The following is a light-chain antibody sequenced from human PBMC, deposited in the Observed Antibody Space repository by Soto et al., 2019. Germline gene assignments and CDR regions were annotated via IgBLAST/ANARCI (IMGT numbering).Light chain of an antibody. CDR2: GAS. J-gene: IGKJ1*01. CDR1: QSVSSN. Sequence: EVVMTQSPDTLSVSPGERATLSCRASQSVSSNLAWYQQKLGQAPRLLIYGASTGATGISAKFSGSGSGTEFTLTISSLQSEDFAIYYCQQYNNWPRTFGQGTKVDIK. V-gene: IGKV3-15*01. CDR3: QQYNNWPRT.